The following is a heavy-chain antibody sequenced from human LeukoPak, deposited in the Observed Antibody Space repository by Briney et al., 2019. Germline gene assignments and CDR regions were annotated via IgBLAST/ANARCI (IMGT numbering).Heavy chain of an antibody. J-gene: IGHJ4*02. V-gene: IGHV1-2*02. CDR2: INPNSGGT. CDR1: GYTFTGYY. CDR3: ARIGTTVAAGTADY. D-gene: IGHD6-13*01. Sequence: ASVKVSCKASGYTFTGYYMHWVRQAPGQGLEWMGWINPNSGGTNYAQKFQGRVTMTRDTSISTAYMELSRLRSDDTAVYYCARIGTTVAAGTADYWGQGTQVTVSS.